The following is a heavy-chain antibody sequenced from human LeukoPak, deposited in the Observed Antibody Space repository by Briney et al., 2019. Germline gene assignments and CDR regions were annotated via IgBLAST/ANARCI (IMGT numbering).Heavy chain of an antibody. Sequence: PGGSLRLSCAISGFNFFNTGMGWVRQAPGKGLEWVAAIGGGASDTKYADSVMGRFTISRDIFRNTLYLQMNSLRAEDTAVYYCAREGDYLNEIDYWGQGTLVTVSS. J-gene: IGHJ4*02. CDR2: IGGGASDT. V-gene: IGHV3-23*01. CDR1: GFNFFNTG. D-gene: IGHD4-17*01. CDR3: AREGDYLNEIDY.